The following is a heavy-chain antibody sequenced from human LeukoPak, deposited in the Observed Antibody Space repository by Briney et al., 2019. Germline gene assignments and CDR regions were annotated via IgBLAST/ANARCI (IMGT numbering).Heavy chain of an antibody. CDR3: ARDQLVGYYYDSSGYYYVA. V-gene: IGHV1-2*02. CDR1: GYTFTSYG. D-gene: IGHD3-22*01. Sequence: GASVKVSCKASGYTFTSYGISWVRQAPGQGLEWMGWINPNSGGTNYAQKFQGRVTMTRDTSISTAYMELSRLRSDDTAVYYCARDQLVGYYYDSSGYYYVAWGQGTLVTVSS. J-gene: IGHJ4*02. CDR2: INPNSGGT.